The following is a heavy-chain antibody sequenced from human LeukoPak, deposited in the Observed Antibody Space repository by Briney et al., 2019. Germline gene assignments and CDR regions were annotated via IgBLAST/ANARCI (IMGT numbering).Heavy chain of an antibody. CDR3: ARDAYYDFWSGYPRYFDY. CDR1: GYTFTSYD. V-gene: IGHV1-8*01. CDR2: MNPNSGNT. Sequence: GASVKVSCKASGYTFTSYDINWVRQATGQGLEWMGWMNPNSGNTGYAQKFQGRVTMTRNTSISTAYMELSSLRAEDTAVYYCARDAYYDFWSGYPRYFDYWGQGTLVTVSS. J-gene: IGHJ4*02. D-gene: IGHD3-3*01.